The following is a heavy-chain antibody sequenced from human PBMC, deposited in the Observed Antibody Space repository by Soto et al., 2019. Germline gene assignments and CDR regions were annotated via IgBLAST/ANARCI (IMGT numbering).Heavy chain of an antibody. CDR2: IYYSGST. CDR1: GGSISSGGYY. V-gene: IGHV4-31*03. CDR3: ARDPVRGVIRY. D-gene: IGHD3-10*01. Sequence: SETLSLTCTVSGGSISSGGYYWSWIRQHPGKGLEWIGYIYYSGSTYYNPSLKSRVTISVDTSKNQFSLKLSSVTAADTAVYYCARDPVRGVIRYWGQGXLVTVSS. J-gene: IGHJ4*02.